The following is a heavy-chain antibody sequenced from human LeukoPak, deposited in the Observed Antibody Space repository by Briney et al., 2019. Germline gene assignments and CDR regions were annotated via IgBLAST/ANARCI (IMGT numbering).Heavy chain of an antibody. CDR1: GLTFHNTW. V-gene: IGHV3-74*01. D-gene: IGHD2/OR15-2a*01. CDR3: AADGEYAFLV. Sequence: GGSLRLSCAASGLTFHNTWMHWIRQAPGKGLVRVSRIISDGITTTYADSVKGRFTISRDNAKNTLYLQMNSLRADDTAVYYCAADGEYAFLVWGQGTMVTVSS. CDR2: IISDGITT. J-gene: IGHJ3*01.